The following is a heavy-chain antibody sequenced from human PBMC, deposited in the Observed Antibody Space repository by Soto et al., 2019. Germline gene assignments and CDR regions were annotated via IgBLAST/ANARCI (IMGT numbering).Heavy chain of an antibody. CDR3: ATGIAAAGTVNWFDP. CDR1: GGTFSSYT. Sequence: QVQLVQSGAEVKKPGSSVKVSCKASGGTFSSYTISWVRQAPGQGLEWMGRIIPILGIANYAQKFQGRVTLTEDKSTSTAYMELSSLRSEDTAVYYCATGIAAAGTVNWFDPWGHGTLVTVSS. D-gene: IGHD6-13*01. J-gene: IGHJ5*02. V-gene: IGHV1-69*02. CDR2: IIPILGIA.